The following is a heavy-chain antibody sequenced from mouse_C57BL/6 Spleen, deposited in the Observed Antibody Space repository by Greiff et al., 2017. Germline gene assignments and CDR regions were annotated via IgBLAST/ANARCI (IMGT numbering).Heavy chain of an antibody. Sequence: EVKLEESGGGLVKPGGSLKLSCAASGFTFSSYAMSWVRQTPEKRLEWVATISDGGSYTYYPDNVKGRFTISRDNAKNNLYLQMSHLKSEDTAMYYCARDLGGTDYWGQGTTLTVSS. CDR2: ISDGGSYT. CDR3: ARDLGGTDY. CDR1: GFTFSSYA. D-gene: IGHD4-1*01. V-gene: IGHV5-4*01. J-gene: IGHJ2*01.